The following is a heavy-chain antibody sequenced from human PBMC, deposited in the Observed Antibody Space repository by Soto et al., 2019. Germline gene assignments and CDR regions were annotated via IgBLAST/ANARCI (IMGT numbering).Heavy chain of an antibody. CDR3: ARRWGRNFDY. D-gene: IGHD2-15*01. CDR1: GGSISSYY. CDR2: IYYSGST. J-gene: IGHJ4*02. Sequence: SETLSLTCTVSGGSISSYYWSWIRQPPGKGLEWIGYIYYSGSTNYNPSLKRRVTISVDTSKNQFSLKLSSVTAADTAVYYCARRWGRNFDYWGQGTLVTVSS. V-gene: IGHV4-59*08.